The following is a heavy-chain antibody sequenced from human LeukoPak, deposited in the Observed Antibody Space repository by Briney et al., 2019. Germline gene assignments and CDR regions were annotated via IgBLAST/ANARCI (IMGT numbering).Heavy chain of an antibody. CDR2: IYSGGST. Sequence: PGGSLRLSCAASGFTFSSNYMSWVRQAPGKGLEWVSVIYSGGSTYYADSVKGRFTISRDNSKNTLYLQMNSLRAEDTAVYYCAKTEYCGGDCYSGEIDYWGQGTLVTVSS. CDR3: AKTEYCGGDCYSGEIDY. CDR1: GFTFSSNY. V-gene: IGHV3-53*01. J-gene: IGHJ4*02. D-gene: IGHD2-21*02.